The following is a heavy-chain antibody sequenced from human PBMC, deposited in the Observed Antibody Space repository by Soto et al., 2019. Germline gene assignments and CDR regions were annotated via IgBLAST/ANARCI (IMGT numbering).Heavy chain of an antibody. CDR3: AAGEASSRNLAPYYLDF. D-gene: IGHD6-13*01. CDR2: IHYSGATSFFP. Sequence: QVRLQESGPGLVKPSETLSLSCLVSGDSVGNGPYYWSWIRQSPGEGLEWIGYIHYSGATSFFPSYNPSLRGRVTISEDTSKNQFSLKLLSVTTADTAVYFCAAGEASSRNLAPYYLDFWGQGTLVTVSS. J-gene: IGHJ4*02. V-gene: IGHV4-61*01. CDR1: GDSVGNGPYY.